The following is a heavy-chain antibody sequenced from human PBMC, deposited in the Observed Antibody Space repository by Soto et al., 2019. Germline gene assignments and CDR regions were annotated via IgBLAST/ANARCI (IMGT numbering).Heavy chain of an antibody. CDR3: ARQIYDSDTGPHFQYYFDY. J-gene: IGHJ4*02. CDR2: IDPIDSHT. Sequence: GESLKISCKGSGYSFAGYWITWVRQKPWKGLEWMGRIDPIDSHTYYSPSFRGHVTISATKSITTVFLQWSSLRASDTAMYYCARQIYDSDTGPHFQYYFDYWGQGTTVIVSS. V-gene: IGHV5-10-1*01. D-gene: IGHD3-22*01. CDR1: GYSFAGYW.